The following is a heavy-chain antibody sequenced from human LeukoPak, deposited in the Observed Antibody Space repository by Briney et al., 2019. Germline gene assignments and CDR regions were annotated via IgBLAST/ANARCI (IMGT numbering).Heavy chain of an antibody. V-gene: IGHV3-48*01. CDR2: IGTSSTTI. J-gene: IGHJ4*02. CDR1: GFTFSSYG. D-gene: IGHD4-17*01. CDR3: ASAAATMTNLRLVDY. Sequence: GGSLRLSCAASGFTFSSYGMHWVRQAPGKGLEWVSNIGTSSTTIYYADSVKSRFTISRDNAKNSLYLQMNSLRADDTAVYYWASAAATMTNLRLVDYWGQGTLVTVSS.